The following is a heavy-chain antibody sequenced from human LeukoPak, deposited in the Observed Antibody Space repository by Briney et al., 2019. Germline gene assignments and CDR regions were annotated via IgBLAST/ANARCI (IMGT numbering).Heavy chain of an antibody. Sequence: GSLRLSCAASGFSFSSFAMTWVRQAPGKGLEWVSSITAGHYPTYNTDSVKGRFTISRDNSKNTLYLQMNSLRADDTAVYYCTKDPNGDYVGAFDPWGQGTLVTVSS. V-gene: IGHV3-23*01. CDR2: ITAGHYPT. J-gene: IGHJ5*02. CDR1: GFSFSSFA. D-gene: IGHD4-17*01. CDR3: TKDPNGDYVGAFDP.